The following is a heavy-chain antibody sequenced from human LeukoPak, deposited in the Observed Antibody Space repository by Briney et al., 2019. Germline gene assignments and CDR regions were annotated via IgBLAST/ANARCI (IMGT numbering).Heavy chain of an antibody. J-gene: IGHJ4*02. V-gene: IGHV1-69*01. CDR1: GGTFSTYT. D-gene: IGHD5-18*01. CDR3: ARDPSATSDPQYIYGIHFDL. Sequence: SVKVSCTAPGGTFSTYTIHWVRQAPGQGLEWMGGLIPRFLSADYAQKFQGRVTITADASTGAVHMELRRLKPEDTAVYYCARDPSATSDPQYIYGIHFDLWGQGTLVTVSS. CDR2: LIPRFLSA.